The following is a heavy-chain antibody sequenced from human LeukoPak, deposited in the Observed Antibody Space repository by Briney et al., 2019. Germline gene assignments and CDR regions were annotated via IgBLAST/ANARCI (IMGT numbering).Heavy chain of an antibody. D-gene: IGHD5-18*01. V-gene: IGHV1-18*01. CDR2: ISAYNGNT. J-gene: IGHJ6*03. CDR3: ARETDGGYGYGLVGYMDV. CDR1: GYTFTSYG. Sequence: ASVKVSCKASGYTFTSYGISWVRQAPGQGLEWMGWISAYNGNTNYAQKLQGRVTMTTDTSTSTAYMELRSLRSDDTAVYYCARETDGGYGYGLVGYMDVWGKGTTVTISS.